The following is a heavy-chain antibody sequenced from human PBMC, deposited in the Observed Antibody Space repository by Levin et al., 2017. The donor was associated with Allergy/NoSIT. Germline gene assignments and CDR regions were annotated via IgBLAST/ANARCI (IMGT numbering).Heavy chain of an antibody. J-gene: IGHJ4*02. CDR1: GGSISGYY. CDR3: ARGERGYSYGYFDY. CDR2: IYYTGST. V-gene: IGHV4-59*01. Sequence: PSETLSLTCSVSGGSISGYYWSWIRQPPGKGLEWIGYIYYTGSTNYNPSLKSRVTISLDTSKNQFSLKLNSVTAADTAVYYCARGERGYSYGYFDYWGQGTLVTVSS. D-gene: IGHD5-18*01.